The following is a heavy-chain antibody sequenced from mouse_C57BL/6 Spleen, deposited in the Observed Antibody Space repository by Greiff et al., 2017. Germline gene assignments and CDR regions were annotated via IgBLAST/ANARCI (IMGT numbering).Heavy chain of an antibody. CDR2: INPSTGGT. CDR3: ARHGGFAY. J-gene: IGHJ3*01. Sequence: EVQRVESGPELVKPGASVKISCKASGYSFTGYYMNWVKQSPEKSLEWIGEINPSTGGTTYNQKFKAKATLTVDKSSSTAYMQLKSLTSEDSAVYYCARHGGFAYWGQGTLVTVSA. V-gene: IGHV1-42*01. CDR1: GYSFTGYY.